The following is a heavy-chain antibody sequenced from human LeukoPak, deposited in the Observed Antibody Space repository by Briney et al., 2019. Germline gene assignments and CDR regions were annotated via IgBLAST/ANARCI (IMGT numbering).Heavy chain of an antibody. CDR3: ARTYGDFKIPPFDY. J-gene: IGHJ4*02. Sequence: GGSLRLSCAASGFTFTNAWMHWVRQAPGKGLEWVAVISYDGSNKYYADSVKGRFTISRDNAKNSLYLQMNSLRDEDTAVYYCARTYGDFKIPPFDYWGQGTLVTVSS. V-gene: IGHV3-30-3*01. D-gene: IGHD4-17*01. CDR2: ISYDGSNK. CDR1: GFTFTNAW.